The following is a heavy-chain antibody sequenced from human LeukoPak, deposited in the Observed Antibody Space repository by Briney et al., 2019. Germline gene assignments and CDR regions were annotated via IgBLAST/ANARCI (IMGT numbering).Heavy chain of an antibody. D-gene: IGHD1-26*01. CDR2: IYYTGST. J-gene: IGHJ3*02. V-gene: IGHV4-59*03. CDR1: DSCISSYY. CDR3: ATRVRPTSPGVFDI. Sequence: SETLSLTCTVSDSCISSYYWSWFRQSPGKGLESIGYIYYTGSTNYNPSLKSQVTMSVDTSKNQFSLKLNSVTAADTAVYYCATRVRPTSPGVFDIWGQGTLVTVSS.